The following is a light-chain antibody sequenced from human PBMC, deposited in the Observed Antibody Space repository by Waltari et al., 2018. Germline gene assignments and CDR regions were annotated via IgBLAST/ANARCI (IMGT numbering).Light chain of an antibody. CDR2: RAS. CDR3: QQGYSYPYS. J-gene: IGKJ2*03. V-gene: IGKV1-16*01. Sequence: DIQMTQSPSSLSASVGDTVTITCQASQGIGNNLNWFQQKPGKAPKLLIYRASSLQSGIPSRFSDSGSGTDFTLTISSLQPEDFATYYCQQGYSYPYSFGQETKVEIK. CDR1: QGIGNN.